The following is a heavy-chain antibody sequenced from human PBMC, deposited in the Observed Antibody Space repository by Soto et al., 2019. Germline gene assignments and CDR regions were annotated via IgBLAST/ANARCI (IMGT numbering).Heavy chain of an antibody. Sequence: QVQLVQSGAEVKKPGASVKVSCKASGYTFTSYDINWVRQATGQGLEWMGWMNPNSGNTAYAQKFQGRVTMTRNTPRSTAYRGRARRRSEDSAVYYCTREGSGGGGNWFDPWGQGTLVTVSS. CDR3: TREGSGGGGNWFDP. CDR1: GYTFTSYD. J-gene: IGHJ5*02. CDR2: MNPNSGNT. V-gene: IGHV1-8*01. D-gene: IGHD3-10*01.